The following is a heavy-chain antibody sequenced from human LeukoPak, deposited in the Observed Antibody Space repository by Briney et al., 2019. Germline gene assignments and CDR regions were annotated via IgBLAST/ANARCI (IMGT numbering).Heavy chain of an antibody. CDR3: ARVDDYSNLIED. CDR1: GFTFSSYS. CDR2: ISSSSSYI. V-gene: IGHV3-21*01. J-gene: IGHJ4*02. D-gene: IGHD4-11*01. Sequence: PGGSLRLSCAASGFTFSSYSMDWVRQAPGKGLEWVSSISSSSSYIYYADSVKGRFTISRDNAKNSLYLQMNSLRAEDTAVYYCARVDDYSNLIEDWGQGTLVTVSS.